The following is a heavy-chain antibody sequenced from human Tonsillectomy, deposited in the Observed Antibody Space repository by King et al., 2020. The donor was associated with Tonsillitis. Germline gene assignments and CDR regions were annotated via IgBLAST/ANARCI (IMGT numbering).Heavy chain of an antibody. CDR3: AGDKTYAFDI. J-gene: IGHJ3*02. CDR1: GFSFSTYS. Sequence: VQLVESGGGLVQPGGSLRLSCAASGFSFSTYSMDWVRQAPGKGLEWFSYITSSSERISYAYSVKGRFTISRDNAKNSLYLQMNSLRAEDTAIYYCAGDKTYAFDIWGQGTMVTVSS. CDR2: ITSSSERI. V-gene: IGHV3-48*04.